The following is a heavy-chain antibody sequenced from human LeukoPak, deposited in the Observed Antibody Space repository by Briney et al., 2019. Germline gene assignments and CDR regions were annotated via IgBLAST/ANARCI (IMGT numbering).Heavy chain of an antibody. CDR1: GGSISSYY. CDR3: ARDRGYYDILTGYHPMWYFDY. V-gene: IGHV4-59*01. Sequence: PSETLSLTCTVPGGSISSYYWSWIRQPPGKGLEWIGYIYYSGSTNYNPSLKSRVTISVDTSKNQFSLKLSSVTAADTAVYYCARDRGYYDILTGYHPMWYFDYWGQGTLVTVSS. J-gene: IGHJ4*02. CDR2: IYYSGST. D-gene: IGHD3-9*01.